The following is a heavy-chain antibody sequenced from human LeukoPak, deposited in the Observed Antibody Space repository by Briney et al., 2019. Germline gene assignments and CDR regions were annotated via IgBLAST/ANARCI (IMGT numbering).Heavy chain of an antibody. CDR2: IYYSGST. D-gene: IGHD2-8*01. V-gene: IGHV4-39*07. J-gene: IGHJ4*02. CDR3: APLMVYAPYFDY. Sequence: SETLSLTCTVSGGSISSSSYYWGWIRQPPGKGLEWIGSIYYSGSTYYNPSLKSRVTISVDTSKNQFSLKLSSVTAADTAVYYCAPLMVYAPYFDYWGQGTLVTVSS. CDR1: GGSISSSSYY.